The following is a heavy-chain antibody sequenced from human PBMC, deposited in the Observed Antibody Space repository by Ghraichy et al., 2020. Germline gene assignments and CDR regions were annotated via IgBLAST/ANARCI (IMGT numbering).Heavy chain of an antibody. D-gene: IGHD3-16*01. CDR1: GGSISSYY. CDR3: ARDGGVGYFQH. J-gene: IGHJ1*01. V-gene: IGHV4-4*07. CDR2: IYTSGST. Sequence: ESLNISCTVSGGSISSYYWSWIRQPAGKGLEWIGRIYTSGSTNYNPSLKSRVTMSVDTSKNQFSLKLSSVTAADTAVYYCARDGGVGYFQHWGQGTLVTVSS.